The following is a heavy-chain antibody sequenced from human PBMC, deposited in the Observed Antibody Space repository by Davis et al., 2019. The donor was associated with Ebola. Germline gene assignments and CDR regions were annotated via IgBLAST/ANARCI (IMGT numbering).Heavy chain of an antibody. CDR2: IIPIFGTA. CDR1: GGTFSSYA. D-gene: IGHD6-13*01. Sequence: SVKVSCKASGGTFSSYAISWVRQAPGQGLEWMGGIIPIFGTANYAQKFQGRVTITADESTSTAYMKLSSLRSEDTAVYYCASPRGIAAAGENYAFDIWGQGTMVTVSS. J-gene: IGHJ3*02. V-gene: IGHV1-69*13. CDR3: ASPRGIAAAGENYAFDI.